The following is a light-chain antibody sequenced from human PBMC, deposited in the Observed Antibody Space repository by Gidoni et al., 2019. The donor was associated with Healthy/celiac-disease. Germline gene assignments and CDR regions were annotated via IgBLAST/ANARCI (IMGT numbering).Light chain of an antibody. CDR2: DNN. V-gene: IGLV1-51*01. J-gene: IGLJ3*02. CDR1: SSNIGNNY. CDR3: GTWDSSLSVWV. Sequence: CSGSSSNIGNNYVSWYQQLPGTAPKLLIYDNNKRPSGIPDRFSGSKSGTSATLGITGLQTGDEADYYCGTWDSSLSVWVFGGGTKLTVL.